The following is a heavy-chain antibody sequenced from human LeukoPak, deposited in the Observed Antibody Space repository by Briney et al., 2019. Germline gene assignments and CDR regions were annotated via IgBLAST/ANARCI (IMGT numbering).Heavy chain of an antibody. D-gene: IGHD3-3*01. V-gene: IGHV1-18*01. CDR2: ISAYNGNT. CDR3: ARDYDFWSGRKNWFDP. CDR1: GYTFTSYG. Sequence: ASVKVSCKASGYTFTSYGISWVRQAPGQGLEWMGWISAYNGNTNYAQKLQGRVTMTTDTSTSTAYMELRSLRSDDTAVYCCARDYDFWSGRKNWFDPWGQGTLVTVSS. J-gene: IGHJ5*02.